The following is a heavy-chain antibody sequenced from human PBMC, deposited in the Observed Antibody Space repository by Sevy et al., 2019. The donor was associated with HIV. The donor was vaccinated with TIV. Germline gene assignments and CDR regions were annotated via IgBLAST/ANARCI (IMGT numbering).Heavy chain of an antibody. CDR3: ARGLRLVHHWFDA. J-gene: IGHJ5*02. CDR2: IDHSGNS. V-gene: IGHV4-34*01. D-gene: IGHD2-2*01. CDR1: GGSFSGDY. Sequence: SETLSLTCAVYGGSFSGDYWSWIRQPPGKELEWIGEIDHSGNSNYNPSLKSRVTISIATSKNQFFLKLSTVTAADTAVYYCARGLRLVHHWFDAWGQGTLVTVSS.